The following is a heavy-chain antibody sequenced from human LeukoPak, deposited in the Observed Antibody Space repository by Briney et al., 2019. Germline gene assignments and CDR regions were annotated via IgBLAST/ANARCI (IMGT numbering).Heavy chain of an antibody. D-gene: IGHD3-22*01. CDR1: GFTFSSYW. CDR2: IKQDGSEK. Sequence: PGGSLRLSYAASGFTFSSYWMSWVRQAPGKGLEWVANIKQDGSEKYYVDSVKGRFTISRDNAKNSLYLQMNSLRTEDTAVYYCAREGGSAYYYDSSGFRWGQGTLVTVSS. J-gene: IGHJ4*02. CDR3: AREGGSAYYYDSSGFR. V-gene: IGHV3-7*01.